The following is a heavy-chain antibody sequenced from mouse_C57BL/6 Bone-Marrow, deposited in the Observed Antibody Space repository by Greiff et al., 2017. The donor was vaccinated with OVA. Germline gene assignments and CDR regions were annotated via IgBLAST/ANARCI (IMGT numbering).Heavy chain of an antibody. V-gene: IGHV5-17*01. D-gene: IGHD1-2*01. CDR3: AITTASYYYAMDY. Sequence: EVQLVESGGGLVKPGGSLKLSCAASGFTFSDYGMHWVRQAPEKGLEWVAYISSGSSTIYYADTVKGRFTISRDNAKNTLFLQMTSLRSEDTAMYYCAITTASYYYAMDYWGQGTSVTVSS. J-gene: IGHJ4*01. CDR2: ISSGSSTI. CDR1: GFTFSDYG.